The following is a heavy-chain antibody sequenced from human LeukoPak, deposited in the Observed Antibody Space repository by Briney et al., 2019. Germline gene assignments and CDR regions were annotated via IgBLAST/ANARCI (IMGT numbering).Heavy chain of an antibody. V-gene: IGHV1-18*01. J-gene: IGHJ4*02. Sequence: VASVKVSCKASGYTFTSYGISWVRQAPGQGLEWMGWISAYNGNTNYAQKLQGRVTMTTDTSTSTAYMELRSLRSDDTAVYYCARVSYYGSGSYSWAYWGQGTLVTVSS. CDR1: GYTFTSYG. CDR3: ARVSYYGSGSYSWAY. D-gene: IGHD3-10*01. CDR2: ISAYNGNT.